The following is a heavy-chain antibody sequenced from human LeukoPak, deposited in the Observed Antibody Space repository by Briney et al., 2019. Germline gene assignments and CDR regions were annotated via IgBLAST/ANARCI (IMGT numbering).Heavy chain of an antibody. CDR2: IDPNSGGT. Sequence: ASVKVSCKASGYTFTGKFLHWVRQAPGQGLEWMGWIDPNSGGTDYAQKFRGRVTMTRDTSTSTAYMELSSLRSDDTAVYYCAREDITTTVTNYYYYYGMDVWGQGTTVTVSS. CDR1: GYTFTGKF. V-gene: IGHV1-2*02. CDR3: AREDITTTVTNYYYYYGMDV. D-gene: IGHD1-1*01. J-gene: IGHJ6*02.